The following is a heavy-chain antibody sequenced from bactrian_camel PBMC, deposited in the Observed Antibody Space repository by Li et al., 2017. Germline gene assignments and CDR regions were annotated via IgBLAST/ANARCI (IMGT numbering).Heavy chain of an antibody. D-gene: IGHD5*01. V-gene: IGHV3S1*01. J-gene: IGHJ6*01. CDR2: IDQDGGTT. Sequence: VQLVESGGGLVQPGGSLRLSCTASGFTFSSVWMRWVRQAPGKGLEWVSTIDQDGGTTWYVDSVKGRFTFSRDNAKNTVYLQMNSLKTEDTAMYYCAKDLSADHFGGRLIWVGSGFGYWGQGTQVTVS. CDR3: AKDLSADHFGGRLIWVGSGFGY. CDR1: GFTFSSVW.